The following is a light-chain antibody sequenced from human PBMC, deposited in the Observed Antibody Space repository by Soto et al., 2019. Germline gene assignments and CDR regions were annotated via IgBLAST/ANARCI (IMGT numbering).Light chain of an antibody. Sequence: EIVMTQSPATLSVSPGDGTTLSCRASQSVRTKLAWYQQKAGQAPRLLIYGASTRATGVPDRFSGSGSGTEFTLTISSLQSEDFAVYYCQQYNSWPPITFGQGTRLEIK. CDR2: GAS. J-gene: IGKJ5*01. CDR3: QQYNSWPPIT. V-gene: IGKV3-15*01. CDR1: QSVRTK.